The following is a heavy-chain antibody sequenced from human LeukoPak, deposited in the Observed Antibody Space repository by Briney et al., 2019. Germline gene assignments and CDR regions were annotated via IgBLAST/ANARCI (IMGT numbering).Heavy chain of an antibody. CDR2: ISGSGGST. V-gene: IGHV3-23*01. Sequence: PGGSLRLSCAASGFTFSSYAMSWVRQAPGKGLEWVSAISGSGGSTYYADSVKGRFTTSRDNSKNTLYLQMNSLRAEDTAVYYCAKVTGVDSSGPISAEYFQHWGQGTLVTVSS. CDR3: AKVTGVDSSGPISAEYFQH. J-gene: IGHJ1*01. CDR1: GFTFSSYA. D-gene: IGHD3-22*01.